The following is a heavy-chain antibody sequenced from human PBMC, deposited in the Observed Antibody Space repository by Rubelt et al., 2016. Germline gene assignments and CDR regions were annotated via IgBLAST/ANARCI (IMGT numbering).Heavy chain of an antibody. CDR1: GGSISSSSYY. J-gene: IGHJ6*02. D-gene: IGHD2-15*01. CDR3: ASPGSGQNYYYGMDV. CDR2: IYYSGST. Sequence: QLQLQESGPGLVKPSETLSLTCTVSGGSISSSSYYWGWIRQPPGKGLEWIGSIYYSGSTYYNPSLKIRVTISVDTANNQFSLKLSSVTAADTAVYYCASPGSGQNYYYGMDVWGQGTTVTVSS. V-gene: IGHV4-39*01.